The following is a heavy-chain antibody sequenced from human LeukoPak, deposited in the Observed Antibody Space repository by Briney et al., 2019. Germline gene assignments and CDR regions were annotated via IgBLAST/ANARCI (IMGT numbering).Heavy chain of an antibody. CDR1: GFKFDDYG. CDR3: AGYYYDSSRGFDL. CDR2: INWNGAWT. J-gene: IGHJ5*02. D-gene: IGHD3-22*01. V-gene: IGHV3-20*03. Sequence: GGSLRLSYAASGFKFDDYGMSWVRQAPGKGLEWVCDINWNGAWTGYADSVKGRFTISRDNAKNSLYLQMNSLRAEDTALYYCAGYYYDSSRGFDLWGQGTLVTVSA.